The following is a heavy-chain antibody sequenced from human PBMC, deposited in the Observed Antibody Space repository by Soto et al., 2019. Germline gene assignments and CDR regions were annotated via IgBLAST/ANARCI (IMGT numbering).Heavy chain of an antibody. CDR2: ITYSGTT. CDR3: VRHPVIVTAVNFDF. J-gene: IGHJ4*02. D-gene: IGHD2-21*02. Sequence: QLQVQESGPGLVKTSETLSLRCTVSGTSIGSSTYYLGWVRQPPGKGPEGIGSITYSGTTYYNPSLQSRGARSADSSKNQLSLLLTSVSAADMAVYYCVRHPVIVTAVNFDFCGQGTLVTVSS. CDR1: GTSIGSSTYY. V-gene: IGHV4-39*01.